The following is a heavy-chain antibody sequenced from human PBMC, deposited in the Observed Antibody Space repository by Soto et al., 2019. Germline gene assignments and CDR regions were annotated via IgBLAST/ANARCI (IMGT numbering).Heavy chain of an antibody. CDR2: INHSGST. V-gene: IGHV4-34*01. CDR3: ARWEMATPKGVFDP. D-gene: IGHD5-12*01. J-gene: IGHJ5*02. Sequence: SETLSLTCAVYGGSFSGYYWSWIRQPPGKGLEWIGEINHSGSTNYNPSLKSRVTISVDTSKNQFSLKLSSVTAADTAVYYCARWEMATPKGVFDPWGQGTLVTVSS. CDR1: GGSFSGYY.